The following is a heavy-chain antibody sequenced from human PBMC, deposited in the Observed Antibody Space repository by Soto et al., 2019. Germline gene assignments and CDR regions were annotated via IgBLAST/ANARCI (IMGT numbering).Heavy chain of an antibody. CDR2: IIPFFNTP. D-gene: IGHD1-26*01. V-gene: IGHV1-69*01. CDR3: ARESAYGGNPLAFDY. Sequence: QEQLVQSGAEVKKPGSSVKVSCKASGDTFSSYAISWVRKAPGQGLDWMGGIIPFFNTPNYAQKFQGRVTITADESTSTAYMELSSLRSEDTATYYCARESAYGGNPLAFDYWGQGTLVTVSS. J-gene: IGHJ4*02. CDR1: GDTFSSYA.